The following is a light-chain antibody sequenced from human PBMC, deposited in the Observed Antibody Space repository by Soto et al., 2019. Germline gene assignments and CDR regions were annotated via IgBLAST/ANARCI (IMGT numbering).Light chain of an antibody. CDR3: QQFSSYPLT. CDR1: QTVRNNY. CDR2: GAS. Sequence: EFVLTQSPGTLSLSPGERATLSCRASQTVRNNYLAWYQQKPGQAPKLLIYGASSRATGIPDRFRGGGSGTDFILTISRLEPEDFAVYYCQQFSSYPLTFGGGTKVDIK. J-gene: IGKJ4*01. V-gene: IGKV3-20*01.